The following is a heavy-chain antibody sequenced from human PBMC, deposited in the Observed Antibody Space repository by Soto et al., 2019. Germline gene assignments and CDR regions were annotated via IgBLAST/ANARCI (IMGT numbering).Heavy chain of an antibody. CDR3: VRESATSGPNWFDT. J-gene: IGHJ5*02. CDR2: IYHIGST. V-gene: IGHV4-30-2*01. CDR1: GGSITSGRSS. Sequence: SETLSLTCSVSGGSITSGRSSWNWIRHPPGKGLEWIASIYHIGSTYKNPSLKSRVTISVDRSKNQLSLKLSSVTAADTAVYYCVRESATSGPNWFDTWGPGSMVTVSS. D-gene: IGHD6-13*01.